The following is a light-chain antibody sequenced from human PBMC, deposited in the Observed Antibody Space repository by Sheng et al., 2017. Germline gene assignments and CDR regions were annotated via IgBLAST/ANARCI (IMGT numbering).Light chain of an antibody. V-gene: IGKV3-15*01. CDR2: GAS. CDR3: QQRSNWPLT. J-gene: IGKJ4*01. Sequence: EIVMTQSPATLSVSPGERATLSCRASQSVSSNLAWYQQKPGQAPRLLIYGASTRATGIPARFSGSGSGTEFTLTISSLEPEDSAVYYCQQRSNWPLTFGGGTKVEI. CDR1: QSVSSN.